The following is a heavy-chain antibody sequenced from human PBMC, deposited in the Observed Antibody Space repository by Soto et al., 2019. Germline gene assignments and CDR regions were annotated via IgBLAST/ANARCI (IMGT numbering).Heavy chain of an antibody. CDR2: IIPGFATT. CDR3: ARGLYCSDNTCYLYSGYYGMDV. V-gene: IGHV1-69*01. J-gene: IGHJ6*02. CDR1: GGSLTNYG. D-gene: IGHD2-15*01. Sequence: QVHLVQSGAEAKKPGSSVKIYCKASGGSLTNYGIIWVRQAPGQGLEWMGGIIPGFATTNYAPKLQGRLTITADEYTTTAFMELSSLGPEYTAVYSCARGLYCSDNTCYLYSGYYGMDVWGQGTTVTVSS.